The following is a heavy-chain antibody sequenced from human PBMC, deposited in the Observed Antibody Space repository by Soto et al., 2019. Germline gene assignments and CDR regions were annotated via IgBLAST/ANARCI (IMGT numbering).Heavy chain of an antibody. D-gene: IGHD3-16*01. V-gene: IGHV3-23*01. Sequence: EVQLLESGGGLVQPGGSLRLSCAASGFTFSNHVMSWVRQAPGKGPEWVSSINSRGDNIYYAGSVRGRFTISRDNSKSTLYLQMNSLRAEDTAVYYCGNGLENHYNYDYWGQGTLVTVSS. CDR1: GFTFSNHV. J-gene: IGHJ4*02. CDR2: INSRGDNI. CDR3: GNGLENHYNYDY.